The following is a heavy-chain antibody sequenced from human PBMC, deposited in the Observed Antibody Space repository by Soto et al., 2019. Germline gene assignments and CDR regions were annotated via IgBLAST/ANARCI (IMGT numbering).Heavy chain of an antibody. D-gene: IGHD2-2*01. CDR3: AKGGLYCSSTSCYLSG. J-gene: IGHJ4*02. V-gene: IGHV3-23*01. CDR2: ISGSGGST. Sequence: GGSLRLSCAASGFTFSSYAMSWVRQAPGKGLEWVSAISGSGGSTYYADSVKGRFTISRDNSKNTLYLQMNSLRAEDTAVYYCAKGGLYCSSTSCYLSGWGQGTLVTVSS. CDR1: GFTFSSYA.